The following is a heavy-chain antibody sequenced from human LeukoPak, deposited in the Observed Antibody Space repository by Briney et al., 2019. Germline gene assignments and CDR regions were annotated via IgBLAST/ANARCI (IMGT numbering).Heavy chain of an antibody. CDR2: IYSGGST. J-gene: IGHJ4*02. D-gene: IGHD3-10*01. Sequence: PGGSLRLSCAASGFTFSDYYMSWIRQAPGKGLEWVSVIYSGGSTYYADSVKGRFTISRDNSKNTLYLQMNSLRAEDTAVYYCAKDGHYYGSGSYFDYWGQGTLVTVSS. CDR1: GFTFSDYY. V-gene: IGHV3-53*01. CDR3: AKDGHYYGSGSYFDY.